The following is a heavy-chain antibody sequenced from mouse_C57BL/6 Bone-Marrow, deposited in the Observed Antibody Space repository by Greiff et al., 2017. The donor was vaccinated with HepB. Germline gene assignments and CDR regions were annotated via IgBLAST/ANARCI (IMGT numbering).Heavy chain of an antibody. J-gene: IGHJ2*01. CDR1: GYAFSSYW. Sequence: VQGVESGAELVKPGASVKISCKASGYAFSSYWMNWVKQRPGKGLEWIGQIYPGDGDTNYNGKFKGKATLTADKSSSTAYMQLSSLTSEDSAVYFCARGGYYGSPDYWGQGTTLTVSS. V-gene: IGHV1-80*01. CDR2: IYPGDGDT. CDR3: ARGGYYGSPDY. D-gene: IGHD1-1*01.